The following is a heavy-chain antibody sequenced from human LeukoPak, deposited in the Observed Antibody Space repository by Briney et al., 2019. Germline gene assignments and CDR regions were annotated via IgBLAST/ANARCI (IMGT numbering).Heavy chain of an antibody. CDR1: GFTFDDYA. J-gene: IGHJ4*02. V-gene: IGHV3-9*01. CDR2: ISWNSGSI. Sequence: PGGSLRLSCAASGFTFDDYAMHWVRQAPGKGLEWVSGISWNSGSIGYADSVKGRFTISRDNAKSSLYLQMNSLRAEDTALYYCAKDIRHYDSSGIDYWGQGTLVTVSS. CDR3: AKDIRHYDSSGIDY. D-gene: IGHD3-22*01.